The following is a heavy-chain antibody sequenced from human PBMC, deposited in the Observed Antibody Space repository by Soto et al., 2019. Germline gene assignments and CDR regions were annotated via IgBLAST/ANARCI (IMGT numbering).Heavy chain of an antibody. J-gene: IGHJ6*04. CDR2: IYYSGTT. CDR1: GGSIDTYY. V-gene: IGHV4-59*13. Sequence: SETLSLTXSVSGGSIDTYYGTRFRQAPGKGLECIGNIYYSGTTNLNPALVSRLTMSIDRAKKQFALTLSSVTAADTAVYYCARDSQQLXXXXCYGMDVXGXGTTVTVSS. CDR3: ARDSQQLXXXXCYGMDV. D-gene: IGHD6-13*01.